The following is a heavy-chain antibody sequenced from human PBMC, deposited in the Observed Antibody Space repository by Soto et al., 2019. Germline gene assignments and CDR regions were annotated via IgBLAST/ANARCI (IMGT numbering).Heavy chain of an antibody. CDR3: ARGVDFDFLTGYYERQPSLIDMDV. Sequence: SETLSLTCTVSGGSLSSSYWSWIRQSPGKGPEWIGYVSHSGTTNYNPSIKSRVTMSIDTSKNQFSLKLSAVTAADTAVYYCARGVDFDFLTGYYERQPSLIDMDVWGQGTTVTVSS. V-gene: IGHV4-59*08. J-gene: IGHJ6*02. D-gene: IGHD3-9*01. CDR1: GGSLSSSY. CDR2: VSHSGTT.